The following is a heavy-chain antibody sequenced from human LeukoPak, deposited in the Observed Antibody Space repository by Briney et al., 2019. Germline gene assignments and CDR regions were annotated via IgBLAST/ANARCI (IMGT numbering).Heavy chain of an antibody. D-gene: IGHD5-18*01. CDR1: GFTFGNYA. CDR3: VKGMDIAMVSAFDY. V-gene: IGHV3-23*01. CDR2: ISGSGGST. J-gene: IGHJ4*02. Sequence: GGSLRLSCAASGFTFGNYAMSWVRQGPGKGLEWVSTISGSGGSTYYADSVKGRFTISRDNSKSTLYLQMSSLRAEDTAVYYCVKGMDIAMVSAFDYWGQGTLVTVSS.